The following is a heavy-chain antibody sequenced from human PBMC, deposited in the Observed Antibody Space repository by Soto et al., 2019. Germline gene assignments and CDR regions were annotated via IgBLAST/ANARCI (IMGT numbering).Heavy chain of an antibody. CDR1: GFTLTTYS. CDR3: ARGAVTGTSLFDY. CDR2: INKNGFTI. J-gene: IGHJ4*02. V-gene: IGHV3-48*02. Sequence: GSLRLSCAVSGFTLTTYSMNWVRQAPGKGPEWISFINKNGFTIYYADSVKGRFTISRDYAKNSLYLQMDSLRHEDTAVYYCARGAVTGTSLFDYWGLGTLVTVSS. D-gene: IGHD6-19*01.